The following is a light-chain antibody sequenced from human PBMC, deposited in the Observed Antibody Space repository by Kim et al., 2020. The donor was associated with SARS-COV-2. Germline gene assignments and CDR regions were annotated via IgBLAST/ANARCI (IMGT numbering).Light chain of an antibody. CDR1: NIGVGSYNP. Sequence: PGQSSAISCTGTNIGVGSYNPVSWYQQRPGKAPNLMVYEVSKRPSGVSNRFSGSKSGNTASLTISGLQAEDEADYYCCSYAGSSTLFGGGTQLTVL. CDR2: EVS. CDR3: CSYAGSSTL. J-gene: IGLJ2*01. V-gene: IGLV2-23*02.